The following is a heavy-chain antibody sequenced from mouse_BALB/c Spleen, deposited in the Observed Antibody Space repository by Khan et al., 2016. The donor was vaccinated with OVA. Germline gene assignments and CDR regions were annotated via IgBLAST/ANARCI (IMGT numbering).Heavy chain of an antibody. V-gene: IGHV5-6*01. CDR3: ARRGNEEAWFAY. Sequence: EVELVESGGDLVKPGGSLKLSCAASGFTFSNYDMSWVRQTPDKRLGWVATISSAGSYTYYPDSVKGRFTISRDNAKNTLYLQLSSLKSEDTALXYCARRGNEEAWFAYWGHGTLVTVSA. D-gene: IGHD2-1*01. CDR1: GFTFSNYD. J-gene: IGHJ3*01. CDR2: ISSAGSYT.